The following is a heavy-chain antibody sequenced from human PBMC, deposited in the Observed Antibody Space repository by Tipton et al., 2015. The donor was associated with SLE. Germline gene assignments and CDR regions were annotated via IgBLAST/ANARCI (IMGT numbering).Heavy chain of an antibody. J-gene: IGHJ3*02. Sequence: TLSLTCTVSGGSISSSSYYWGWIRQPPGKGLEWIGSIYYSGSTYYNPSLKSRVTISVDTSKNQFSLKLSSVTAADTAVYYCARDRAGPGGAFDIWGQGTMVTVSS. CDR2: IYYSGST. CDR3: ARDRAGPGGAFDI. D-gene: IGHD3-10*01. CDR1: GGSISSSSYY. V-gene: IGHV4-39*07.